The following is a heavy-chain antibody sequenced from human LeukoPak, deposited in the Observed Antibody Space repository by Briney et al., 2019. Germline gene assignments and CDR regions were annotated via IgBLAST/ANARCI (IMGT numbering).Heavy chain of an antibody. V-gene: IGHV4-34*01. CDR1: GGTFSGYY. Sequence: SETLSLTCAVYGGTFSGYYWSWIRQPPGKGLEWIGEINHSGSTNYNPSLKSRVTISVDTSKNQFSLKLSSVTAADTAVYYCARLGYDISGVWGKGTTVTISS. D-gene: IGHD3-9*01. J-gene: IGHJ6*04. CDR2: INHSGST. CDR3: ARLGYDISGV.